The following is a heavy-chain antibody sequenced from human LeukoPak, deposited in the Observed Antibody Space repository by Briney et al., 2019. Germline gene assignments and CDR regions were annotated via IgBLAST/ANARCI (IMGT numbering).Heavy chain of an antibody. Sequence: GGSLRLSCAASGFTFSDYWMNWVRQAPGKGLEWVANINQDGSAKYYVDSVKGRFTFSRDNAMNSLFLQMNSLRAEDTAVYYSARVAVLGRPDYYYGMDVWGQGTTDTVSS. J-gene: IGHJ6*02. CDR3: ARVAVLGRPDYYYGMDV. CDR1: GFTFSDYW. CDR2: INQDGSAK. D-gene: IGHD3-3*02. V-gene: IGHV3-7*01.